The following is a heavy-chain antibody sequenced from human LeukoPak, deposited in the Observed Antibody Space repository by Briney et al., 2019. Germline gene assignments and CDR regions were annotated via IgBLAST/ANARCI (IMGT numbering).Heavy chain of an antibody. D-gene: IGHD1-1*01. CDR1: GFTFSSYS. CDR3: ARDLRRRLIGGMDV. Sequence: GGSLRLSCAASGFTFSSYSMNWVRQAPGKGLEWVSSISSSSSYIYYADSVKGRFTISRDNAKNSLYLQMNSLRAEDTAVYYCARDLRRRLIGGMDVWGQGTAVTVSS. CDR2: ISSSSSYI. J-gene: IGHJ6*02. V-gene: IGHV3-21*01.